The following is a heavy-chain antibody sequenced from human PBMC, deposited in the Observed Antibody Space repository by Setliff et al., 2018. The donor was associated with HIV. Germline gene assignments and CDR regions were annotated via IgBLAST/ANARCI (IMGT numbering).Heavy chain of an antibody. CDR2: INPDNGRT. V-gene: IGHV1-2*02. D-gene: IGHD7-27*01. Sequence: ASVKVSCKASGYIFTGYYMHWVRRAPGQGFEWMGWINPDNGRTQYGQKFQGRLTLTRDTSIRTAYMELSGLTFDDTAMSYCARDRRAGVYYYTDVWGTGTTVTVSS. CDR1: GYIFTGYY. CDR3: ARDRRAGVYYYTDV. J-gene: IGHJ6*03.